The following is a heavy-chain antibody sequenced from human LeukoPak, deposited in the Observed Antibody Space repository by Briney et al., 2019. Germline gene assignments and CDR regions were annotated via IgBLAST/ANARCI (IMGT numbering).Heavy chain of an antibody. CDR1: GYSFTTYG. CDR2: IYPGNPNI. V-gene: IGHV5-51*01. J-gene: IGHJ4*02. Sequence: GESLKISCKGSGYSFTTYGIGWVRQMPGKGLDWMGLIYPGNPNIRYSPSFQGQVTISADKSINTAYLQWSSLKASDTAMYYCARLDRYYGSGSYPPFDYWGQGTLVTVSS. D-gene: IGHD3-10*01. CDR3: ARLDRYYGSGSYPPFDY.